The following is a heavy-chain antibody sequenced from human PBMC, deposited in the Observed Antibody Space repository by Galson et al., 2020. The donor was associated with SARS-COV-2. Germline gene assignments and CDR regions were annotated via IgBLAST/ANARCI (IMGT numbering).Heavy chain of an antibody. CDR3: ARVGSSSQYYFDL. CDR1: GYSFTGQF. V-gene: IGHV1-2*02. J-gene: IGHJ4*02. Sequence: ASVKVSCKASGYSFTGQFMHWVRQAPGQGLEWMGWINPNSGGTKYAQKFQGRVTMTRDTSISTAYMELGRLTSDDTAVYYCARVGSSSQYYFDLWGQGTLVTVSS. D-gene: IGHD6-13*01. CDR2: INPNSGGT.